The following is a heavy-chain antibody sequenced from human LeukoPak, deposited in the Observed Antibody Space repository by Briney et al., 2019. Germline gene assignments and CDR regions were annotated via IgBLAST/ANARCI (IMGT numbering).Heavy chain of an antibody. J-gene: IGHJ5*02. V-gene: IGHV1-2*02. CDR3: ARVQPLNGFDP. D-gene: IGHD1-1*01. Sequence: ASAKVSCKASGYNFTGYYMHRVPQAPGQGLERMGWINPNSSGTNYAQKFQGRVAMTRDTSISTAYMELSRLRSDDTAVYYCARVQPLNGFDPWGQGTLVTVSS. CDR1: GYNFTGYY. CDR2: INPNSSGT.